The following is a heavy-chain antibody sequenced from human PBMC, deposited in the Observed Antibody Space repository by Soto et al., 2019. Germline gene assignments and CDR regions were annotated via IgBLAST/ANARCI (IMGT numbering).Heavy chain of an antibody. V-gene: IGHV1-2*04. CDR3: AREMMAAAGTVWFDP. D-gene: IGHD6-13*01. J-gene: IGHJ5*02. CDR1: GYTFTGYY. Sequence: GASVKVSCKASGYTFTGYYMHWVRQAPGQGLEWMGWINPNSGGTNYAQKFQGWVTMTRDTSISTAYMELRSLRSDDTAVYYCAREMMAAAGTVWFDPWGQGTLVTVSS. CDR2: INPNSGGT.